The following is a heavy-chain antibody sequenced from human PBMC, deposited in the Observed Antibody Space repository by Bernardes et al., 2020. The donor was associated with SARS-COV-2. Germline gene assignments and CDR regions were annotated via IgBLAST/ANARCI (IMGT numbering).Heavy chain of an antibody. CDR2: ISYDGSNK. CDR1: GFSFSDYG. J-gene: IGHJ4*02. CDR3: ARGSLFYHNDEAPFHY. Sequence: GGSLRLSCAASGFSFSDYGMHWVRQAPGKGLEWAAAISYDGSNKFYADSVTARFTISRDNAKNSLYLQMNSLRDEDTAVYYCARGSLFYHNDEAPFHYWGQGTLVTVSS. D-gene: IGHD2-8*01. V-gene: IGHV3-30*03.